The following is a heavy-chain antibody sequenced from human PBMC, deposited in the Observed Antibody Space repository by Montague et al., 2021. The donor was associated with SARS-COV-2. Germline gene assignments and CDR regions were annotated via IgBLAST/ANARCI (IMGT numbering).Heavy chain of an antibody. CDR2: IYYSGST. J-gene: IGHJ3*01. CDR3: ARRLLWFGGDSMAV. Sequence: SETLSLTCTVSGGSISSYYWGWIRQPPGKGLEWIGYIYYSGSTNYNPSLKSRVTISVDTSKNQFSLKLSSVTAADTAVYYCARRLLWFGGDSMAVWGQGTLVTASS. V-gene: IGHV4-59*12. D-gene: IGHD3-10*01. CDR1: GGSISSYY.